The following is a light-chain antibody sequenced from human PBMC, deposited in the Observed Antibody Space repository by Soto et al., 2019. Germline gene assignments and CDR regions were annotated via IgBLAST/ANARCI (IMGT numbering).Light chain of an antibody. CDR3: FSCTSAGTHV. Sequence: QSALTQPASLSGSPGQSITISCTGTSSDIGAYDYVSWFQQHPGKAPKLMISEVNNRPSGVSNRFSGSKSGNTAYLTISGLQVEAEAESFCFSCTSAGTHVFGTGTKLTVL. CDR2: EVN. V-gene: IGLV2-14*01. CDR1: SSDIGAYDY. J-gene: IGLJ1*01.